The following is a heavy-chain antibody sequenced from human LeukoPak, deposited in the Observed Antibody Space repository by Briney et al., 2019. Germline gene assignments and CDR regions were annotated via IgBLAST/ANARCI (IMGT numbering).Heavy chain of an antibody. CDR1: GGSISSYY. CDR3: ARWGYSYGPLDY. CDR2: IYYSGST. D-gene: IGHD5-18*01. Sequence: SETLSLTCTVSGGSISSYYWNWIRQPPGKGLEWIGYIYYSGSTNYSPSLKSRVTISVDTSKKQFSLKLSSVTAADTAVYYCARWGYSYGPLDYWGQGTLVTVSS. J-gene: IGHJ4*02. V-gene: IGHV4-59*01.